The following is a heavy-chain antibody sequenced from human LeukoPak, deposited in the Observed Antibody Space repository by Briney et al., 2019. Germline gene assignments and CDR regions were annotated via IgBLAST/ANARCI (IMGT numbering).Heavy chain of an antibody. CDR2: IYYSGST. CDR3: ARRGGSSWYVDY. Sequence: PSETLSLTCTVSGGSISSSSYYWGWIRQPPGKGLEWVGSIYYSGSTYYNPSLKSRVTISVDTSKNQFSLKLSSVTDADTAVYYCARRGGSSWYVDYWGQGTLVTVSS. J-gene: IGHJ4*02. CDR1: GGSISSSSYY. D-gene: IGHD6-13*01. V-gene: IGHV4-39*01.